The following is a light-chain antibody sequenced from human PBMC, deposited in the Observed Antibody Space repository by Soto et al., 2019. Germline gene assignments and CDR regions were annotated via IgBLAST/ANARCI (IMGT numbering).Light chain of an antibody. CDR3: AAWDDSLNGWV. J-gene: IGLJ3*02. CDR2: SNS. CDR1: NSNIGSNT. Sequence: QSVLTQPPSASGTPGQRVSISCSGTNSNIGSNTVNWYQQLPRTAPKLLIYSNSQRRSGVPARLSGSKSGTSASLAINGLQPEDEADYYCAAWDDSLNGWVFGGGTKVTVL. V-gene: IGLV1-44*01.